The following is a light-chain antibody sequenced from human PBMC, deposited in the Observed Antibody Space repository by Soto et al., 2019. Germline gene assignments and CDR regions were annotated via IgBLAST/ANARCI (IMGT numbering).Light chain of an antibody. Sequence: EFVWTPYQGTLSLSPGERSTLSFRSSQTVRSNYLAGYQQKPGQAPSLLIYDASSRATGIPDRFSGGGSGTDFTLTISRLEPEDFAVYYCQQFSSYPHTFGGGTKVDIK. J-gene: IGKJ4*01. CDR2: DAS. CDR1: QTVRSNY. CDR3: QQFSSYPHT. V-gene: IGKV3-20*01.